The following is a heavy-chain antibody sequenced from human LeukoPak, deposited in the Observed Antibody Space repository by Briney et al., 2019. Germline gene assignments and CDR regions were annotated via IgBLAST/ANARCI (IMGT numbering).Heavy chain of an antibody. V-gene: IGHV1-18*01. CDR1: GYTFTSYG. Sequence: GASVKVSCKASGYTFTSYGISWVRQAPGQGLEWMGWISAYNGNTNYAQKLQGRVTMTTDTSTSTAYMELRSLRSDDTAVYYCARVSSGSYYAIAPADHFDYWGQGTLVTVSS. J-gene: IGHJ4*02. CDR2: ISAYNGNT. D-gene: IGHD1-26*01. CDR3: ARVSSGSYYAIAPADHFDY.